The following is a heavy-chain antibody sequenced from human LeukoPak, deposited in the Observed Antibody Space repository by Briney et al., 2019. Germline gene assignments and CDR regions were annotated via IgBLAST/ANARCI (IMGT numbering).Heavy chain of an antibody. Sequence: GASVKVSCKAFGYTLSSYGITWVRQVPGQGLEWMGWISANNGNTNYAQKIQGRVTITTDTSTSTAYMELRSLRSDDTAVYYCARARGGQQLVHYDYWGQGTLVTVSS. CDR3: ARARGGQQLVHYDY. D-gene: IGHD6-13*01. CDR2: ISANNGNT. J-gene: IGHJ4*02. V-gene: IGHV1-18*04. CDR1: GYTLSSYG.